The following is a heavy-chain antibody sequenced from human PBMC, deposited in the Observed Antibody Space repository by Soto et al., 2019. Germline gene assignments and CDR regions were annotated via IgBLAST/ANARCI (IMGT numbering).Heavy chain of an antibody. CDR3: ARGRYCSGGTCRYFDS. D-gene: IGHD2-15*01. J-gene: IGHJ4*02. V-gene: IGHV4-30-4*01. Sequence: QVQLQESGPGLVKPSQTLSLTCAVSGGSISSSDSYWTWIRQPPGKGLEWVGLFYHTGSTSYNPSLKSRITISRDTSKNQFSLSLTSVTAADTAVYYCARGRYCSGGTCRYFDSWGQGTLVTVSS. CDR1: GGSISSSDSY. CDR2: FYHTGST.